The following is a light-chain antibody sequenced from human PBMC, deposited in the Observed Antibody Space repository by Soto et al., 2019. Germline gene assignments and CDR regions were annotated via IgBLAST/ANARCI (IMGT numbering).Light chain of an antibody. V-gene: IGKV1-5*01. J-gene: IGKJ1*01. CDR3: QQYHRYST. CDR2: DVS. CDR1: QSINAW. Sequence: DIRMTQSPSALSASVGDRVTSSCRASQSINAWLAWYQQKPGKAPKLLIYDVSTLDSGVPSRFSGSASGTEFTLTISSLESDDFATYYCQQYHRYSTFGQGTKVDI.